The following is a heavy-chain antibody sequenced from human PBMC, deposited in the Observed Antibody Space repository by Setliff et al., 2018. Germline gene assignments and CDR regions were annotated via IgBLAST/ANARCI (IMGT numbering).Heavy chain of an antibody. Sequence: SVKVSCKASGGTFKNYGISWVRQAPGQGLEWMGGIIPIFGTTNYAQKFQGRATIITDESTSTAYMELSSLRSEDTAVYYCAREGVDSRSSTDYRYYMDVWGKGTTVTV. CDR1: GGTFKNYG. V-gene: IGHV1-69*05. CDR3: AREGVDSRSSTDYRYYMDV. J-gene: IGHJ6*03. D-gene: IGHD6-6*01. CDR2: IIPIFGTT.